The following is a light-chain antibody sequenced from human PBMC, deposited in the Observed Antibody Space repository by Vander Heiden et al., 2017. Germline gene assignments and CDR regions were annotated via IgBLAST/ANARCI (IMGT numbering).Light chain of an antibody. CDR3: SSYRSSSSTPYV. V-gene: IGLV2-14*03. Sequence: QSALTQPASVSGSPGQSITISCIGTSSDVGGYNYVYWYQQHPGKAPKLMVFDVSNRPSGVSNRFSGSNSGDTASLTISGLQADDEADYYCSSYRSSSSTPYVFGTGTKVTVL. J-gene: IGLJ1*01. CDR1: SSDVGGYNY. CDR2: DVS.